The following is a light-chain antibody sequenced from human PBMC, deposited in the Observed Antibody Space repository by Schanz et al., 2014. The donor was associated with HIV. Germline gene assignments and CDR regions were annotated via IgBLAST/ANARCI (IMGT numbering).Light chain of an antibody. CDR2: AAS. J-gene: IGKJ1*01. Sequence: DIQMTQSPSSLSASVGDRVTITCRASQGIGNELGWYQQKPGKAPKLLIYAASSLQSGVPSRFSGSGSGTDFTLTISSLQPEDFATYYCQQSYSTPPTFGQGTKVEIK. V-gene: IGKV1-39*01. CDR3: QQSYSTPPT. CDR1: QGIGNE.